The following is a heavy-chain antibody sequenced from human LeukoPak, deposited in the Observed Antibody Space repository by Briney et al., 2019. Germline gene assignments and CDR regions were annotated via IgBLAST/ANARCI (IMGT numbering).Heavy chain of an antibody. V-gene: IGHV1-24*01. CDR3: ARGKDFGITMIDRWFDY. CDR1: GYTLTELS. CDR2: FDPEDGET. J-gene: IGHJ4*02. Sequence: ASVKVSCKLSGYTLTELSIHWVRQAPGKGLEWMGGFDPEDGETFYAQNFQGRVTMTRDTSTSTVYMELSSLRSEDTAVYYCARGKDFGITMIDRWFDYWGQGTLVTVSS. D-gene: IGHD3-22*01.